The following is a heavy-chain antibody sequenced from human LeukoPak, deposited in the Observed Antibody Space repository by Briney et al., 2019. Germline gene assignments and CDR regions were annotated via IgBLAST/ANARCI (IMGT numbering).Heavy chain of an antibody. CDR2: IYHSGST. CDR1: GGSISSSSYY. Sequence: SETLSLTCTVSGGSISSSSYYWGWIRQPPGKGLEWIGSIYHSGSTYYNPSLKSRVTISVDTSKNQFSLKLSSVTAADTAVYYCARGRVAGTEVRDFDYWGQGTLVTVSS. J-gene: IGHJ4*02. V-gene: IGHV4-39*01. D-gene: IGHD6-19*01. CDR3: ARGRVAGTEVRDFDY.